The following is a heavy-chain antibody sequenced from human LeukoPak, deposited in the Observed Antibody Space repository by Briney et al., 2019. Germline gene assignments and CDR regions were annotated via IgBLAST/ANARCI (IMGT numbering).Heavy chain of an antibody. Sequence: SETLSLTCTVSGYSISSGYYWGWIRQPPGKGLEWIGSIYHSGSTYYNPSLKSRVTISVDTSKNQFSLRLSSVTAAGTAVYYCARVNYPEFYYDSSAYYLKWGQGTLVTVSS. CDR2: IYHSGST. V-gene: IGHV4-38-2*02. J-gene: IGHJ4*02. CDR3: ARVNYPEFYYDSSAYYLK. D-gene: IGHD3-22*01. CDR1: GYSISSGYY.